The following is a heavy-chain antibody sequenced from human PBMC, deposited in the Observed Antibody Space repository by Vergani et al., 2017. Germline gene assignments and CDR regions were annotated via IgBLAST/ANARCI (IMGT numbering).Heavy chain of an antibody. Sequence: EVQLVESGGGLVQPGRSLRLSCAASGFPFDDYAMHWVRQAPGKGLEWVSGISWNSGSIGYADSVKGRFTISRDNAKNSLYLQMNSLRAEDTALYYCAKDRGCGGSCPNDAFDIWGQGTMVTVSS. J-gene: IGHJ3*02. CDR1: GFPFDDYA. CDR3: AKDRGCGGSCPNDAFDI. D-gene: IGHD2-15*01. CDR2: ISWNSGSI. V-gene: IGHV3-9*01.